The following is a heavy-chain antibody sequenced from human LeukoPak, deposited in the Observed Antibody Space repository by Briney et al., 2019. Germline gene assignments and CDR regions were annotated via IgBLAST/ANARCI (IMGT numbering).Heavy chain of an antibody. V-gene: IGHV4-34*01. CDR3: ARDATTVVTLVAFDI. J-gene: IGHJ3*02. CDR2: INHSGST. Sequence: EPLSLTCAVYGGSFSGYYWSWIRPPPGKGLEWIGEINHSGSTNYNPSLKSRVTISVDTSKNQFSLKLSSVTAADTAVYYCARDATTVVTLVAFDIWGQGTMVTVSS. CDR1: GGSFSGYY. D-gene: IGHD4-23*01.